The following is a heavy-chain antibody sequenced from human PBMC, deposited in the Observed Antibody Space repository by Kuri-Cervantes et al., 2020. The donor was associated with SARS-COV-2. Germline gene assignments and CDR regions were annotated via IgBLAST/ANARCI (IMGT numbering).Heavy chain of an antibody. D-gene: IGHD2-2*01. CDR2: IYTSGST. CDR1: GGPISSYY. V-gene: IGHV4-4*07. CDR3: AKDIGVVPSASTLACFDP. J-gene: IGHJ5*02. Sequence: LRHFCTVSGGPISSYYWSWIRQPAGKGLEWIGRIYTSGSTNYNPSLKSRVTMSVYTSKNQFSLKLSSVTAADTAVYYCAKDIGVVPSASTLACFDPWGQGTLVTGSS.